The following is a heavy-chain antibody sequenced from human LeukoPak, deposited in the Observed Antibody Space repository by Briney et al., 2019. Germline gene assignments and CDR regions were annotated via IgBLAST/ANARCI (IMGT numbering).Heavy chain of an antibody. CDR1: GGSFGGYY. V-gene: IGHV4-34*01. J-gene: IGHJ4*02. CDR3: ARTRVATISPFDY. Sequence: PSETLSLTCAVYGGSFGGYYWSWIRQPPGKGLEWIGEINHSGSTNYNPSLKSRVTISVDTSKNQFSLKLSSVTAADTAVYYCARTRVATISPFDYWGQGTLVTVSS. CDR2: INHSGST. D-gene: IGHD5-12*01.